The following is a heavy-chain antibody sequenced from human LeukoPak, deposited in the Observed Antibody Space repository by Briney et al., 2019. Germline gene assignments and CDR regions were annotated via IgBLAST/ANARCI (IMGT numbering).Heavy chain of an antibody. Sequence: ASVKVSCKASGGTFSSYAISWVRQAPGQGLEWMGGIIPIFGTANYAQKFQGRVTITADESTSTAYMELSSLRSEDTAVYYCARGYMVGVPWGDNWFDPWGQGTLVTVSS. D-gene: IGHD1-26*01. CDR1: GGTFSSYA. J-gene: IGHJ5*02. V-gene: IGHV1-69*13. CDR2: IIPIFGTA. CDR3: ARGYMVGVPWGDNWFDP.